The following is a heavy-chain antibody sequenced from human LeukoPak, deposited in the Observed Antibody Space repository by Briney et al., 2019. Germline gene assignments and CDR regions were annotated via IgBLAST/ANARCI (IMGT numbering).Heavy chain of an antibody. CDR1: GFTFSSYE. V-gene: IGHV3-48*03. CDR2: ISSSGSKI. J-gene: IGHJ6*04. CDR3: ARDDIVATISQVPYGMDV. Sequence: GGSLRLSCAASGFTFSSYEMNWVRQATGKGLEWVSYISSSGSKIYYADSVKGRFTISRDKDKKSLYLQMNCLRGEDTSVYYCARDDIVATISQVPYGMDVWGKGTTVTVSS. D-gene: IGHD5-12*01.